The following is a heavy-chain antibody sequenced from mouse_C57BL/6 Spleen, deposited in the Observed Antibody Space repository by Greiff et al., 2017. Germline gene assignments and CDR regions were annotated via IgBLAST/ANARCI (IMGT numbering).Heavy chain of an antibody. Sequence: QVQLQQSGAELVKPGASVKLSCKASGYTFTSYWMHWVKQRPGQGLEWIGMIHPNSGSTNYNEKFKSKATLTVDKSSSTAYMQHSSLTSEDSAVYYCAGNGDWYFDVWGTGTTVTVSS. J-gene: IGHJ1*03. CDR3: AGNGDWYFDV. V-gene: IGHV1-64*01. D-gene: IGHD2-1*01. CDR1: GYTFTSYW. CDR2: IHPNSGST.